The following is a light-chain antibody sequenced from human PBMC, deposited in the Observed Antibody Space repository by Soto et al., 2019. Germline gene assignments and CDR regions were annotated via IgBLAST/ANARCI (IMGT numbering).Light chain of an antibody. CDR3: LQHNSYPWT. CDR1: QGTSNA. V-gene: IGKV1-17*01. J-gene: IGKJ1*01. Sequence: DIQMTQYPSSLSASVGDRVTITCRASQGTSNALGWYQKKPWKAPKRLLYAACSLQRGVPSRFRGSGSVTEFTLTISSLQPEDFATYDCLQHNSYPWTVGQGTKVEIK. CDR2: AAC.